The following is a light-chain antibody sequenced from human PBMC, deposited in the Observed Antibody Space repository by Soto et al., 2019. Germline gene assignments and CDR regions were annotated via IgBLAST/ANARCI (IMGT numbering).Light chain of an antibody. CDR3: SSYAGSNNYV. Sequence: QSVLTQPPSASGSPGQSVAISCTGTSSDVGGYKYVSWYQQHPGKAPKVMIYEVSKRPSGVPNRFSGSKSGNTASLTVSGLQAEDEADYYCSSYAGSNNYVFGTGTEVTVL. CDR1: SSDVGGYKY. V-gene: IGLV2-8*01. CDR2: EVS. J-gene: IGLJ1*01.